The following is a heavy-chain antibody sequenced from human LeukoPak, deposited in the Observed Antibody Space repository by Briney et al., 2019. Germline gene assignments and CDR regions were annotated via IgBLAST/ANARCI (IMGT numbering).Heavy chain of an antibody. CDR2: INPNSGGT. J-gene: IGHJ4*02. V-gene: IGHV1-2*06. CDR3: ARGRSLWRTMIVVGPFDY. CDR1: GGTFSSYA. D-gene: IGHD3-22*01. Sequence: ASVKVSCKASGGTFSSYAISWVRQAPGQGLEWMGRINPNSGGTNYAQKFQGRVTMTRDTSISTAYMELSRLRSDDTAVYYCARGRSLWRTMIVVGPFDYWGQGTLVTVSS.